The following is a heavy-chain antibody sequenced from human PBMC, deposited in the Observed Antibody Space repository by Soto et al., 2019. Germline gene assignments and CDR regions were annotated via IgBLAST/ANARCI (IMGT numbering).Heavy chain of an antibody. CDR1: GYTFTSYD. CDR2: MNPNSGNT. Sequence: QVQLVQSGAEVKKPGASVKVSCKASGYTFTSYDINCVRPATGQGLEWMGWMNPNSGNTAYAQKFQGRVTMTRNTSISTAYMELSSLRSEDTAVYYFARESLRGMDVWGQGTTVTVSS. V-gene: IGHV1-8*01. J-gene: IGHJ6*02. CDR3: ARESLRGMDV.